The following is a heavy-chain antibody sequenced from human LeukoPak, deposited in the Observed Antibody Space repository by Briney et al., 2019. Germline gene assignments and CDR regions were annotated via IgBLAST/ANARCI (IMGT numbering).Heavy chain of an antibody. CDR1: GYTFTRYG. D-gene: IGHD3-9*01. Sequence: ASVKVSCKASGYTFTRYGLNWVRQAPGQGLEWMGWISAYNGNTDYAQNLQGRLTMTTDTSTSTAYMELRSLRSDDTAVYYCARANCNILTGYVAYASDIWGQGTMVAVSS. CDR2: ISAYNGNT. J-gene: IGHJ3*02. CDR3: ARANCNILTGYVAYASDI. V-gene: IGHV1-18*01.